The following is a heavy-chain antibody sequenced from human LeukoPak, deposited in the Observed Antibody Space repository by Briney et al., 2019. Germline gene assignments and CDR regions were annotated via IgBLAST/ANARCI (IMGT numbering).Heavy chain of an antibody. CDR2: INPDSGDT. CDR1: GYSFTGYY. CDR3: ATVASTRRSYSDF. V-gene: IGHV1-2*02. D-gene: IGHD2-21*01. J-gene: IGHJ4*02. Sequence: ASVKVSCKASGYSFTGYYIHWVRQAPGQGLEWMGWINPDSGDTEYSQRFQGRITLTSDTSVTTAYMELSSLRSDDTAIFYCATVASTRRSYSDFWGPGTLVTVSS.